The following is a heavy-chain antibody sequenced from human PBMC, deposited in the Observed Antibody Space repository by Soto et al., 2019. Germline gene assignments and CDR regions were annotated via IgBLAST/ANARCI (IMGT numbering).Heavy chain of an antibody. CDR2: ISYDGSNK. CDR3: AKTGSGWSFDY. CDR1: GFTFISYG. D-gene: IGHD6-19*01. J-gene: IGHJ4*02. V-gene: IGHV3-30*18. Sequence: GGSLRLSCAASGFTFISYGMHWVRQAPGKGLEWVALISYDGSNKYYTDSVKGRFTISRDNSKNTLYLQMNSLRAEDTAVYYCAKTGSGWSFDYWGQGTLVTVSS.